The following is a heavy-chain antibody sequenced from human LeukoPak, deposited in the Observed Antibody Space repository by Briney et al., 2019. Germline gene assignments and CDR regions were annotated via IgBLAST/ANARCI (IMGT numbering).Heavy chain of an antibody. D-gene: IGHD6-13*01. V-gene: IGHV3-53*01. J-gene: IGHJ4*02. CDR1: GFTFSSNY. CDR3: ARVIAAAGYYFDF. CDR2: IYSGGYT. Sequence: GGSLRLSCAASGFTFSSNYMSWVRQAPGKGLEWVSVIYSGGYTYYADSVKGRFTISRDNSKNTLFLQMNSLRGEDTAVYYCARVIAAAGYYFDFWGQGTLVTVSS.